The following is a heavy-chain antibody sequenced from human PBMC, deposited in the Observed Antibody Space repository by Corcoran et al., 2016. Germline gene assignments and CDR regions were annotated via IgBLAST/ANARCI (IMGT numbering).Heavy chain of an antibody. Sequence: QVQLQESGPGLVKPSGTLSLTCAVSGGSISSSNWWCWGRQPPGKGVGWIGEIYHSGSTNYNPPRKSRITISDDKAKNQFSLMLTAVAAADTAGDYGARVGQQRGPYYDGMDVWGQGTTVTVSS. CDR3: ARVGQQRGPYYDGMDV. CDR2: IYHSGST. J-gene: IGHJ6*02. V-gene: IGHV4-4*02. CDR1: GGSISSSNW. D-gene: IGHD6-13*01.